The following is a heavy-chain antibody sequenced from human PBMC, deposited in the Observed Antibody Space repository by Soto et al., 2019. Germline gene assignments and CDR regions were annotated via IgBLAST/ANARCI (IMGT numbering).Heavy chain of an antibody. CDR3: AVPGAGDCDY. J-gene: IGHJ4*02. CDR2: VYHSGST. CDR1: GASISTNNW. Sequence: PSETLSLTCAVSGASISTNNWWSWVRQPPGKGLEWIGEVYHSGSTNCTPSLKSRVTISIDKSKNQFSLRLTSMTAADTAVYYCAVPGAGDCDYWSQGTLVTAPQ. D-gene: IGHD6-13*01. V-gene: IGHV4-4*02.